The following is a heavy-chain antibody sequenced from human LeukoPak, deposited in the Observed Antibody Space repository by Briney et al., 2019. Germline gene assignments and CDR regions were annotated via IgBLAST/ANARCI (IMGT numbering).Heavy chain of an antibody. D-gene: IGHD3-10*01. V-gene: IGHV3-7*02. Sequence: GGSLRLSCAASGFMFSRYWMSWVRQAPGKGLEWVANIKEDGTVKYYVESVKGRFTISRDNAKNSLYLQMNSLRAEDTAVYYCAASITMFDYWGQGTLVTVSS. J-gene: IGHJ4*02. CDR2: IKEDGTVK. CDR1: GFMFSRYW. CDR3: AASITMFDY.